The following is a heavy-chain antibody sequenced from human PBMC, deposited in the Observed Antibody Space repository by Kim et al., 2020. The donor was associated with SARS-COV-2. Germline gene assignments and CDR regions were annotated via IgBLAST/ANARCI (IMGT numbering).Heavy chain of an antibody. D-gene: IGHD5-18*01. J-gene: IGHJ4*02. CDR3: AKDRYTYAPLFDS. Sequence: YASSGKGRFTISRDNSKSTLFLQMNSLRAEDTAVYYCAKDRYTYAPLFDSWGQGTLVTVSS. V-gene: IGHV3-23*01.